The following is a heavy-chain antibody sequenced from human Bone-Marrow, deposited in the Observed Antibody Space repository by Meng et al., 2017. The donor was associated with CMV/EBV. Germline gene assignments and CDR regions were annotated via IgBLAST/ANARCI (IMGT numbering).Heavy chain of an antibody. CDR2: IIPIFGTV. CDR1: TFSSYA. Sequence: TFSSYAICGVRQAPGQGLEWMGGIIPIFGTVNDAQKFQDRVTINTDESTSTAYMELSSLRSEDTAVYYCAREQRNYDFWSGYGHFDYWGQGTLVTVSS. J-gene: IGHJ4*02. V-gene: IGHV1-69*05. CDR3: AREQRNYDFWSGYGHFDY. D-gene: IGHD3-3*01.